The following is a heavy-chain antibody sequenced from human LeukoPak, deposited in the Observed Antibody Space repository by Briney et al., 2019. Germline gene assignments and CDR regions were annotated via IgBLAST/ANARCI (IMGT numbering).Heavy chain of an antibody. Sequence: GGSLRLSCVASGFTLSSYMMSWVRQAPGKGLEWVSGISGSAGGTFYSDSVRGRFTISRDSPKNTLYLQMNSLRVEDTAVYYCTKDSLDYWGQGTLVTVSS. CDR1: GFTLSSYM. J-gene: IGHJ4*02. CDR2: ISGSAGGT. V-gene: IGHV3-23*01. CDR3: TKDSLDY.